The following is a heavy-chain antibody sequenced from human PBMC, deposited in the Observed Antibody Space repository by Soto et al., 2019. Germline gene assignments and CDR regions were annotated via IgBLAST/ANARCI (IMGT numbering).Heavy chain of an antibody. V-gene: IGHV3-30-3*01. CDR2: ISYDGSNK. Sequence: PGGSLRLSCAASGFTFSSYAMHWVRQAPGKGLEWVAVISYDGSNKYYADSVKGRFTISRDNSKNTLYLQMNSLRAEDTAVYYCAREAYCGGDCYSSEYFQHWGQGTPVTVSS. CDR3: AREAYCGGDCYSSEYFQH. J-gene: IGHJ1*01. D-gene: IGHD2-21*02. CDR1: GFTFSSYA.